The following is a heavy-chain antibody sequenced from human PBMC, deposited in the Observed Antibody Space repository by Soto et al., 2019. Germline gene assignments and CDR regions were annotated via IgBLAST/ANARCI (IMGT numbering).Heavy chain of an antibody. D-gene: IGHD5-18*01. V-gene: IGHV3-30*18. Sequence: GGSLRLSCAASGFTFSSYGMHWVRQAPGKGLEWVAVISYDGSNKYYADSVKGRFTISRDNSKNTLYLQMNSLRAEDTAVYYCAKDAEAAMVTEFDYWGQGT. CDR2: ISYDGSNK. CDR1: GFTFSSYG. CDR3: AKDAEAAMVTEFDY. J-gene: IGHJ4*02.